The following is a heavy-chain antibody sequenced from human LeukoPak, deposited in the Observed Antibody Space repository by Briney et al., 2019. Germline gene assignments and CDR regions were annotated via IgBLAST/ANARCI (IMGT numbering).Heavy chain of an antibody. CDR2: NYYNGNT. CDR3: ERGRGGDAMSFDY. D-gene: IGHD2-2*01. Sequence: PSETLSLTCTVSGGSISNYYWTWIRQPPGKGLEWVGYNYYNGNTNYNPSLKSRVTMSIDTFKIQFSVKLSSVTAADTAVYYCERGRGGDAMSFDYWGKGTLVSVSS. CDR1: GGSISNYY. V-gene: IGHV4-59*01. J-gene: IGHJ4*02.